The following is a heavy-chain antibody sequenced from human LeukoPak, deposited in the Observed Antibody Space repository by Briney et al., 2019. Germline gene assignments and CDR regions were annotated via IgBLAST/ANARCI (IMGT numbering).Heavy chain of an antibody. D-gene: IGHD3/OR15-3a*01. Sequence: GGSLRLSCAASGFIFGHYAMSLVRHAPGKGLESGASITGSGASTTYYADSVQDRFTIFRDNFNNPVFLQMHSLTGEDTGVYFCAKVGVSGLVPGHWFDPWGLGTLVTVSS. J-gene: IGHJ5*02. V-gene: IGHV3-23*01. CDR3: AKVGVSGLVPGHWFDP. CDR2: ITGSGASTT. CDR1: GFIFGHYA.